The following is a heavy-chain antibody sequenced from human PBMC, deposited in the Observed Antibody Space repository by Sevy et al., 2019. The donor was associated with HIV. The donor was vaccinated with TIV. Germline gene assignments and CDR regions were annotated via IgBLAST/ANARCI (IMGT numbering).Heavy chain of an antibody. Sequence: GGSLRLSCAASGFNFRDYAMNWVRQAPGNGLEWVSGIGPGGHTTYYTDSVRGRFTISRDNSKNTLYLQMNSLRDEDTAVYYCAKDDFSILDYGGCFDHWGQGSLVTVSS. J-gene: IGHJ4*02. D-gene: IGHD4-17*01. CDR2: IGPGGHTT. CDR3: AKDDFSILDYGGCFDH. CDR1: GFNFRDYA. V-gene: IGHV3-23*01.